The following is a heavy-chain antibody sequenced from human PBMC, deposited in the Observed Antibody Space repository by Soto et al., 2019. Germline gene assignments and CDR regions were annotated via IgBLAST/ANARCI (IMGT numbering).Heavy chain of an antibody. CDR2: MNPKSGGA. CDR3: TRENIEKSDGLYDAFDI. CDR1: GYTFTDYY. J-gene: IGHJ3*02. Sequence: GASVKVSCKTSGYTFTDYYTHWVRQAPGQGLEWMGWMNPKSGGAYFAQKFQGRVTLTRDTSIGTAYIEVNSLTSDDTAVYFCTRENIEKSDGLYDAFDIWGQGTKVTVSS. D-gene: IGHD2-15*01. V-gene: IGHV1-2*02.